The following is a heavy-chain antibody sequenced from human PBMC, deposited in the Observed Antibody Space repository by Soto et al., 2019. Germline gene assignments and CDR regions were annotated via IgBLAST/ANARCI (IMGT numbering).Heavy chain of an antibody. D-gene: IGHD1-26*01. J-gene: IGHJ4*02. CDR1: GGSISSYY. V-gene: IGHV4-4*07. CDR3: TRQWELLPTGYYFDY. Sequence: QVQLQESGPGLVKPSETLSLTCTVSGGSISSYYWSWIRQPAGKGLEWIGRIYTSGSTNYNPSLKSRVTMSVDTSKNQFSLKLSSVTAADTAVYYCTRQWELLPTGYYFDYWGQGTLVTVSS. CDR2: IYTSGST.